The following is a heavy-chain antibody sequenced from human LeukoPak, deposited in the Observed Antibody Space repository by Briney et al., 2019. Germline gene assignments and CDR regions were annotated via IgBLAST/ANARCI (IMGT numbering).Heavy chain of an antibody. V-gene: IGHV1-18*01. CDR2: ISAYNGNT. D-gene: IGHD4-17*01. CDR3: ARQDLATVTTDFDY. Sequence: ASVKVSCKASGYTFTSYGISWVRQAPGQGLEWMGWISAYNGNTNYAQKLQGRVTMTTDTSTSTAYMELRSLRSDDTAVYYCARQDLATVTTDFDYWGQGILVTVSS. J-gene: IGHJ4*02. CDR1: GYTFTSYG.